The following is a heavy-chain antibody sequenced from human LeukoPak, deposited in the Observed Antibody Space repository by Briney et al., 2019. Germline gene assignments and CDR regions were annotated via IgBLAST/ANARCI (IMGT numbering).Heavy chain of an antibody. J-gene: IGHJ1*01. V-gene: IGHV3-23*01. CDR2: ISGSGGST. CDR3: AKGLPGRRIFGVVINQYFQH. Sequence: PGGSLRLSCAASGFTFSSYAMSWVRQAPGKGLEWVSAISGSGGSTYYADSAKGRFTISRDNSKNTLYLQMNSLRAEDTAVYYCAKGLPGRRIFGVVINQYFQHWGQGTLVTVSS. D-gene: IGHD3-3*01. CDR1: GFTFSSYA.